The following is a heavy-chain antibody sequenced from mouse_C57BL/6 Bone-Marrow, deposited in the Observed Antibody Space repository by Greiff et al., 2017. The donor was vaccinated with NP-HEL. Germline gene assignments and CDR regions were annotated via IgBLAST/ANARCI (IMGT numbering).Heavy chain of an antibody. D-gene: IGHD1-1*01. CDR1: GYSITRGSY. CDR2: ISYDGSN. J-gene: IGHJ2*01. V-gene: IGHV3-6*01. Sequence: DVHLVESGPGLVKPSQSLSLTCSVTGYSITRGSYWNWLRQFPGNKLEWMGYISYDGSNNYNPSLKNRISITRDTSKNQFFLKLNSVTTEDTATYYCARKGSSPYYFDYWGQGTTLTVSS. CDR3: ARKGSSPYYFDY.